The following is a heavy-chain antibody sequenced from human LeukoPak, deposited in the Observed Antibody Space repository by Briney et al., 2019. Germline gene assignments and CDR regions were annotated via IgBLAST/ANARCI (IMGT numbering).Heavy chain of an antibody. CDR1: GYTFTSYG. Sequence: AASVTVSCKASGYTFTSYGISWVRQAPGQGLEWMGWISAYNGNTNYEQKLQGRVTMTTDTSTSTAHLELRSLRSDDTAVYYCARDTSGSGSQDYWGQGTLVTVSS. CDR3: ARDTSGSGSQDY. CDR2: ISAYNGNT. J-gene: IGHJ4*02. D-gene: IGHD3-10*01. V-gene: IGHV1-18*01.